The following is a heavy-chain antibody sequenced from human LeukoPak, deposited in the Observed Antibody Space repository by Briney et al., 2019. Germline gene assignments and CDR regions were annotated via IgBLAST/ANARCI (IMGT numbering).Heavy chain of an antibody. D-gene: IGHD3-22*01. CDR3: ARGPDYYDSSGYFSPLGFDY. CDR1: GGSISSYY. J-gene: IGHJ4*02. V-gene: IGHV4-59*01. Sequence: SETLSLTCTVSGGSISSYYWSWIRQPPGKGLEWIGYIYYSGSTNYNPSLKSRVTISVDTSKNQFSLKLSSVTAADTAVYYCARGPDYYDSSGYFSPLGFDYWGQGTLVTVSS. CDR2: IYYSGST.